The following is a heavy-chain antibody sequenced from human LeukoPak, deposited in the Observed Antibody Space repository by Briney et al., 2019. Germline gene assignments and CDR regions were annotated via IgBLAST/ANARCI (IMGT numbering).Heavy chain of an antibody. J-gene: IGHJ4*02. CDR2: IYTSGST. D-gene: IGHD3-3*01. CDR3: ARNEHYDSWSGYLGYFDY. V-gene: IGHV4-4*07. CDR1: GGSISSYY. Sequence: SETLSLTCTVSGGSISSYYWSWIRQPAGKGLEWIGRIYTSGSTNYNPSLKSRVTMSVDTSKNQFSLKLSSVTAADTAVYYCARNEHYDSWSGYLGYFDYWGQGTLVTVSS.